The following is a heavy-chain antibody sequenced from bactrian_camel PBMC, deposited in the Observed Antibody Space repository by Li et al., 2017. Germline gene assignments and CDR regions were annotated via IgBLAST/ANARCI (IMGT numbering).Heavy chain of an antibody. D-gene: IGHD3*01. CDR1: AYRRSPYC. V-gene: IGHV3S6*01. J-gene: IGHJ4*01. Sequence: HVQLVESGGGSVQTGGSLTLSCAAAAYRRSPYCMGWLRQAPGKGPEWVPTISDDIGSLTYYVDSVKGRFTISKESAKNTLYLQMDNLPSEDTALYYCVADMVGVWGQGTQVTVS. CDR2: ISDDIGSLT. CDR3: VADMVGV.